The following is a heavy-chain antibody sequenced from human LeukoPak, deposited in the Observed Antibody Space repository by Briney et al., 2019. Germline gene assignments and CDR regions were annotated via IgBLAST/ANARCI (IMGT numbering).Heavy chain of an antibody. CDR1: GYIFTSYD. CDR2: MNPNSGNT. V-gene: IGHV1-8*01. Sequence: ASVTVSCKASGYIFTSYDINWVRQAPGQGLEWMGWMNPNSGNTDYAQKFQGRVTMTRNTSISTAYMELSSLRSEDTAVYYCASIYSSGWYGDAFDTWGQGTTVTVSS. J-gene: IGHJ3*02. CDR3: ASIYSSGWYGDAFDT. D-gene: IGHD6-19*01.